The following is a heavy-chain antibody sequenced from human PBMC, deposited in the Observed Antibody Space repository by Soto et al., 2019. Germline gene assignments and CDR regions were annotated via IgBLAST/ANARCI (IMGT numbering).Heavy chain of an antibody. CDR2: ISGSGGST. Sequence: EVQLLESGGGLVQPGGSLRLSCAASGFTFSSYAMSWVRQAPGKGLEWVSAISGSGGSTYYADSVKGRFTISRDNSKNTLYLQINRLRAEDTAVYYCANAGDFWSGQWAWWCREFDPWRQATLVTVAS. J-gene: IGHJ5*02. V-gene: IGHV3-23*01. D-gene: IGHD3-3*01. CDR1: GFTFSSYA. CDR3: ANAGDFWSGQWAWWCREFDP.